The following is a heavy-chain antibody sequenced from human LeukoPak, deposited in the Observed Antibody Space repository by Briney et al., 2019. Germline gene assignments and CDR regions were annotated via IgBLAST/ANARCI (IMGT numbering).Heavy chain of an antibody. CDR3: ARLVMWIPDY. V-gene: IGHV4-34*01. Sequence: SETLSLTCAVYGGSFSGYYWSWIRQPPGKGLEWIGEINHSGSTNYNPSLKSRVTISVDTSKNQFSLKLSSGTAADTAVCYCARLVMWIPDYWGQGTLVTVSS. CDR2: INHSGST. D-gene: IGHD5-18*01. CDR1: GGSFSGYY. J-gene: IGHJ4*02.